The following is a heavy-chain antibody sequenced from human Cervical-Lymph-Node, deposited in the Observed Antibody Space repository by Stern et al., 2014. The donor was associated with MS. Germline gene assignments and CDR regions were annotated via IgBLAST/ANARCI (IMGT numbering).Heavy chain of an antibody. CDR3: ATGYDIVGATHDTFDI. Sequence: QLQLQESGPGLVKPSETLSLTCTVSGYSISSDYYWGWIRQPPGKGLEWIGSIFHSGSTYYNPSLKSRIPISEDPPKTHFSLRRSSVTAADTAVYYCATGYDIVGATHDTFDIWGQGTMVTVSS. V-gene: IGHV4-38-2*02. J-gene: IGHJ3*02. CDR1: GYSISSDYY. CDR2: IFHSGST. D-gene: IGHD1-26*01.